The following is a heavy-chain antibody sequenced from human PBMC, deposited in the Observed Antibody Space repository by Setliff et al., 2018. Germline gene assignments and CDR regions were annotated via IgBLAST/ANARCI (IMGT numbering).Heavy chain of an antibody. D-gene: IGHD3-16*02. Sequence: ASVKVSCKASGYTFTSYGISWVRQAPGQGLEWMGWIGAYNGNTNYAQKLQGRVTMTTDTSTSTAYMELRSLRSDDTAAYYCARDGEYYDYVWGSYRVFFDYWGQGTLVTVSS. CDR3: ARDGEYYDYVWGSYRVFFDY. V-gene: IGHV1-18*01. J-gene: IGHJ4*02. CDR2: IGAYNGNT. CDR1: GYTFTSYG.